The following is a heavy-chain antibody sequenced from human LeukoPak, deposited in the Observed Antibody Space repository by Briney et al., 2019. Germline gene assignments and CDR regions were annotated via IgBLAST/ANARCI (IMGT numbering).Heavy chain of an antibody. CDR2: ISAYNGNT. D-gene: IGHD2-2*01. J-gene: IGHJ6*04. CDR1: GYTFTSYG. V-gene: IGHV1-18*04. CDR3: ARDPGFDVVVPAAMNYYYYYGMDV. Sequence: ASVKVSCKASGYTFTSYGISWVRQAPGQGLEWMGWISAYNGNTNYAQKLQGRVTMTTDTSTSKAYMELRSLRSDDTAVYYCARDPGFDVVVPAAMNYYYYYGMDVWGKGTTVTVSS.